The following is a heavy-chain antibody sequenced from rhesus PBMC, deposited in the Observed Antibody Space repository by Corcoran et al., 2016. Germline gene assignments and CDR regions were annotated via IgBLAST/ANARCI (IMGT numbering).Heavy chain of an antibody. D-gene: IGHD6S26*01. CDR3: ARLGLGGAAAGPVFDY. CDR1: GGSISDDYY. J-gene: IGHJ4*01. V-gene: IGHV4-106*01. Sequence: QVQLQESGPGLVKPSETLSLTCAVSGGSISDDYYWSWIRQPPGKGLEWIGYIYGSGGDTNYNPSLTNRVTSSIETSKNQFSLKLSSVTAADTAVYYCARLGLGGAAAGPVFDYWGQGVLVTVSS. CDR2: IYGSGGDT.